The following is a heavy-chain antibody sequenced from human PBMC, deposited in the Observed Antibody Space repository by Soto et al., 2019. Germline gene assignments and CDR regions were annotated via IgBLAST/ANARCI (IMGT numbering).Heavy chain of an antibody. J-gene: IGHJ4*02. D-gene: IGHD3-16*02. CDR2: IKQDGSEK. CDR1: GFAFSSYW. CDR3: ARRGYDYIWGSYRGYYFDY. V-gene: IGHV3-7*01. Sequence: GGSLRLSCAASGFAFSSYWMSWVRQAPGKGLEWVANIKQDGSEKYYVDSVKGRFTISRDNAKNSLYLQMNSLRAEDTAVYYCARRGYDYIWGSYRGYYFDYWGQGTLVTVSS.